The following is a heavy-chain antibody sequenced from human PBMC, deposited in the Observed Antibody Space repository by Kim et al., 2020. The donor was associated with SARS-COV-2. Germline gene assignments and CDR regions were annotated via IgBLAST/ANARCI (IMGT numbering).Heavy chain of an antibody. J-gene: IGHJ5*02. D-gene: IGHD3-10*01. CDR3: ARDLWFGSFDP. CDR1: GYSFSTHA. V-gene: IGHV1-3*01. Sequence: ASVKVSCKGSGYSFSTHAVHWVRQAPGQRLEWIGWISAGNGDTKYAQNFQDRVTISRDTSASTDYLELRSLKSEDTAIYYCARDLWFGSFDPWGQGTLVTVSS. CDR2: ISAGNGDT.